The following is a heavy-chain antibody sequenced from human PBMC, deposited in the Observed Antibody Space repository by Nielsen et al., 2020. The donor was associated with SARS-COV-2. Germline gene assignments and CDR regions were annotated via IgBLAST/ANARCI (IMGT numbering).Heavy chain of an antibody. D-gene: IGHD2-2*01. CDR3: ARGDLVVVPSPILGLGPFFYYFYLDV. CDR1: GGSISSGSYS. CDR2: IFHSGST. J-gene: IGHJ6*03. V-gene: IGHV4-39*07. Sequence: GSLRLSCSVSGGSISSGSYSWGWIRQSPGKGLEWIGTIFHSGSTYYNPSLKSRVTLSMDKSKRQFSLRLTSVSAADTAVYFCARGDLVVVPSPILGLGPFFYYFYLDVWGKGTTVIVSS.